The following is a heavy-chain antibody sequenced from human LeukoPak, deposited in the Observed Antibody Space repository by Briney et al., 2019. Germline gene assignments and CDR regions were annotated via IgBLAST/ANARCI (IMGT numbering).Heavy chain of an antibody. CDR2: ISSSGNTI. V-gene: IGHV3-11*04. CDR1: GFTFSNYA. CDR3: ARALWGYNLIDYYYYYMDV. Sequence: GGSLRLSCAASGFTFSNYAMSWVRQAPGKGLEWVSYISSSGNTIYYADSVRGRFTISRDNAKNSLYLQMNSLRAEDSAVYYCARALWGYNLIDYYYYYMDVWGKGTMVTVSS. J-gene: IGHJ6*03. D-gene: IGHD5-24*01.